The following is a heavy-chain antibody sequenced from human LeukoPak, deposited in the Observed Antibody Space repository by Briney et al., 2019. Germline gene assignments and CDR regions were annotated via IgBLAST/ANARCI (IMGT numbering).Heavy chain of an antibody. CDR2: IIPIFGTA. J-gene: IGHJ6*03. CDR1: GGTFSSYA. D-gene: IGHD3-10*01. CDR3: AKGRIGKMVRGGYYYYYMDV. Sequence: ASVKVSCKASGGTFSSYAISWVRQAPGQGLEWMGGIIPIFGTANYAQKFQGRVTITTDESTSTAYMELSSLRSEGTAVYYCAKGRIGKMVRGGYYYYYMDVWGKGTTVTVSS. V-gene: IGHV1-69*05.